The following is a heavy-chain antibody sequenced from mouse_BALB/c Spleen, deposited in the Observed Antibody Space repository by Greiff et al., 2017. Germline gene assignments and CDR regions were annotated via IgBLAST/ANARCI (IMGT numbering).Heavy chain of an antibody. CDR2: ISYSGST. D-gene: IGHD2-10*01. V-gene: IGHV3-8*02. CDR1: GDSITSGY. Sequence: EVKVEESGPSLVKPSQTLSLTCSVTGDSITSGYWNWIRKFPGNKLEYMGYISYSGSTYYNPSLKSRISITRDTSKNQYYLQLNSVTTEDTATYYCASHAYYGNFYYAMDYWGQGTSVTVSS. CDR3: ASHAYYGNFYYAMDY. J-gene: IGHJ4*01.